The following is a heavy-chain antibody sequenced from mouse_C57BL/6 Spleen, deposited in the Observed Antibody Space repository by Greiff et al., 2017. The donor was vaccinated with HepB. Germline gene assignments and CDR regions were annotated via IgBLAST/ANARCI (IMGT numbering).Heavy chain of an antibody. CDR1: GYSITSGYY. J-gene: IGHJ3*01. D-gene: IGHD1-1*01. CDR3: AREGTTVDAWFAY. Sequence: EVQLQQSGPGLVKPSQSLSLTCSVTGYSITSGYYWNWIRQFPGNKLEWMGYISYDGSNNYNPSLKNRISITRDTSKNQFFLKLNSVTTEDTATYYCAREGTTVDAWFAYWGQGTLVTVSA. CDR2: ISYDGSN. V-gene: IGHV3-6*01.